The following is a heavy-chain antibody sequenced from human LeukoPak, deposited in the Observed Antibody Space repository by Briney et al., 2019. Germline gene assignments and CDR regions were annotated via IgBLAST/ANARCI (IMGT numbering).Heavy chain of an antibody. J-gene: IGHJ5*02. D-gene: IGHD2-2*02. CDR2: IYYSGST. V-gene: IGHV4-59*01. Sequence: SETLSLTCTVSGGSIGSYCWSWIRQPPGKGLEWIGYIYYSGSTNYNPSLKSRVTISVDTSKNQFSLKLSSVTAADTAVYYCARGPVVPAAIDWFDPWGQGTLVTVSS. CDR3: ARGPVVPAAIDWFDP. CDR1: GGSIGSYC.